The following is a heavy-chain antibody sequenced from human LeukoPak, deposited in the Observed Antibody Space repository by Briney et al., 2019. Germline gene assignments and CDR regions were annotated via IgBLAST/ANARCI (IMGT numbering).Heavy chain of an antibody. CDR3: ARLYCSSTSCYYYYGMDV. J-gene: IGHJ6*02. D-gene: IGHD2-2*01. Sequence: AASVKVSCKASGYTFTSYGISWVRQAPGQGLEWMGWISAYNGNTNYAQKLQGRVTVTTDTSTSTAYMELRSLRSDDTAVYYCARLYCSSTSCYYYYGMDVWGQGTTVTVSS. CDR1: GYTFTSYG. V-gene: IGHV1-18*01. CDR2: ISAYNGNT.